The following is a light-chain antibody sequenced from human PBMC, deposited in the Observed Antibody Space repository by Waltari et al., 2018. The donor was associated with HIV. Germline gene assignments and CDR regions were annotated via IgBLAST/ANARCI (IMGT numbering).Light chain of an antibody. Sequence: QSALTQPASVSGSPGQSITIPCTGPSSDVGGYHYVSWYQQHPGKAPKLMIYEVSNRPSGVSNRFSGSKYGNTASLTISGLQAEDEADYYCSSYTSSNTVVFGGGTKLTVL. CDR1: SSDVGGYHY. CDR3: SSYTSSNTVV. V-gene: IGLV2-14*01. J-gene: IGLJ2*01. CDR2: EVS.